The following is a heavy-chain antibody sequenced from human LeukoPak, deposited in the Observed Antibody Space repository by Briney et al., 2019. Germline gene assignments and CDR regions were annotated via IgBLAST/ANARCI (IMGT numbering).Heavy chain of an antibody. CDR1: GGSISSYY. CDR3: ARDSESQWLGHYYYYGMDV. J-gene: IGHJ6*02. Sequence: PSETLSLTCTVSGGSISSYYWSWIRQPPGKGLEWIGYIYYSGSTNYNPSLKSRVTISVDTSKNQFSLKLSSVTVADTAVYYCARDSESQWLGHYYYYGMDVWGQGTTVTVSS. D-gene: IGHD6-19*01. CDR2: IYYSGST. V-gene: IGHV4-59*01.